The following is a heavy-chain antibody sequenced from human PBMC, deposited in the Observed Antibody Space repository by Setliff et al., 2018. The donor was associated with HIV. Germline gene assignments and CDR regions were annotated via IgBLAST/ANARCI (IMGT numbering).Heavy chain of an antibody. J-gene: IGHJ5*02. CDR3: ARGGRDGIA. CDR2: INHSGST. D-gene: IGHD2-21*01. CDR1: GGSFSGYY. Sequence: PSETLSLTCAVYGGSFSGYYWSWIRQPPGKGLEWIGEINHSGSTNYNPSLKGRVTMSVDTSKNQFSLKLNSVTAADTAVYYCARGGRDGIAWGQGTLVTVSS. V-gene: IGHV4-34*01.